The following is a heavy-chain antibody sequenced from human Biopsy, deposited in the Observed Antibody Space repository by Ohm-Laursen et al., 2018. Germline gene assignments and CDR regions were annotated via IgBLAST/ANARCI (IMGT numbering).Heavy chain of an antibody. CDR3: QGGHLPPGQFYGVDA. V-gene: IGHV3-53*01. D-gene: IGHD3-16*01. Sequence: SLRLSCAASGITVNDHYMSWVRQAPGKGLEWGSSLHDRGVTYYADSVKGRFTISGDNSKNTLYLQMNGLRAEDTAVYFCQGGHLPPGQFYGVDAWGQGTTVTVSS. CDR2: LHDRGVT. CDR1: GITVNDHY. J-gene: IGHJ6*02.